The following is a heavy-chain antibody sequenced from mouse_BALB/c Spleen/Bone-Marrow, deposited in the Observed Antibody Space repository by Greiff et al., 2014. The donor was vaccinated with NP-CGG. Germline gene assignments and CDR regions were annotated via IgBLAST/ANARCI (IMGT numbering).Heavy chain of an antibody. V-gene: IGHV5-9-2*01. CDR1: GLSFNSYG. CDR3: ARHAYYDQTEVSFVY. Sequence: EVKLVESGGGLVKSGGSLKLSCAASGLSFNSYGVSWVRQTPEKRLEWVATICGGGSYTFYPDSVKGRFTISRDNAKNNLYLQLSSLRSEDTALYYCARHAYYDQTEVSFVYWGQGTLVTVSA. J-gene: IGHJ3*01. CDR2: ICGGGSYT. D-gene: IGHD2-4*01.